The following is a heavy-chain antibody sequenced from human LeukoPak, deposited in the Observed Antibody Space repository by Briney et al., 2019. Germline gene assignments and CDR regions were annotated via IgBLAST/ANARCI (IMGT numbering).Heavy chain of an antibody. V-gene: IGHV3-21*01. Sequence: RRSLRLSCAASVFTSSSHSMNWVRQAPGRRLDCISSISSTSSYIYYADSVRGRFTISRANPKNSLYLQMSSLRAEDTAVYYCARSLAVAAYFDYWGQGTLVTVSS. CDR2: ISSTSSYI. D-gene: IGHD6-19*01. J-gene: IGHJ4*02. CDR3: ARSLAVAAYFDY. CDR1: VFTSSSHS.